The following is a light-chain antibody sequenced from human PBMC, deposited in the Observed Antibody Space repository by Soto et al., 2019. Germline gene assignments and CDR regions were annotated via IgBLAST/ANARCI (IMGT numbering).Light chain of an antibody. Sequence: SYELTQPPSVSVSPGQTASITCSGDKLGDKYACWYQQKPGQSPVLVIYQDSKRPSGIPERFSGSNSGNTATLTISGPQAMDEADYYCQAWDSGIAVFGGGTKLTVL. CDR2: QDS. CDR1: KLGDKY. J-gene: IGLJ2*01. V-gene: IGLV3-1*01. CDR3: QAWDSGIAV.